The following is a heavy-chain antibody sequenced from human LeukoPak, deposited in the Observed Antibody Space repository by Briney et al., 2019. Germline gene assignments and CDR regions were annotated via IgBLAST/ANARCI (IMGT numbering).Heavy chain of an antibody. J-gene: IGHJ4*02. CDR3: AKGSYGDYVGYLDF. CDR1: GFTFSSYA. V-gene: IGHV3-23*01. D-gene: IGHD4-17*01. CDR2: ISGSGGST. Sequence: HSGGSLRLSCAASGFTFSSYAMSWVRQAPGKGLEWVSAISGSGGSTYYADSVKGRFTFSRDNSKDTLYLQMNSLRAEDTGYYYCAKGSYGDYVGYLDFWGQGTLVTVSS.